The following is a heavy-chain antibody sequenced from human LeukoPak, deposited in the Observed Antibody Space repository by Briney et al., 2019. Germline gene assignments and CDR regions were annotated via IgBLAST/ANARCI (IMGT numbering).Heavy chain of an antibody. D-gene: IGHD5-18*01. CDR1: GFTFSDYY. CDR2: ISSSGGSI. J-gene: IGHJ3*02. V-gene: IGHV3-11*01. CDR3: ARGPYSYGDAFDI. Sequence: PGGSLRLSCAASGFTFSDYYMNWIRQAPGKGLEWISYISSSGGSIYYADSVKGRFTMSRDNTKNSLYLQMNSLRAEDTAVYYCARGPYSYGDAFDIWGQGTMVTVAS.